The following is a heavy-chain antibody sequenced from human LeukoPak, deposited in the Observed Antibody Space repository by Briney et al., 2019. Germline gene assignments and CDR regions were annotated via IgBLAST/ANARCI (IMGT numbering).Heavy chain of an antibody. CDR3: ATFSDYGGNCFDY. Sequence: SETLSLTCTVSGGSISNYYWSWLRQPPGKGLEWIGYIYYSGSTTYNPSLKSRVTISLDTSENQFSLRLRSVTAADTAVYYCATFSDYGGNCFDYWGQGTLVTVSS. J-gene: IGHJ4*02. CDR1: GGSISNYY. D-gene: IGHD4-23*01. V-gene: IGHV4-59*08. CDR2: IYYSGST.